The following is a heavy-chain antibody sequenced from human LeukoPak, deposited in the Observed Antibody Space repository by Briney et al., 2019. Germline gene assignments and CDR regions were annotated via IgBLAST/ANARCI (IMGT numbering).Heavy chain of an antibody. J-gene: IGHJ5*02. CDR3: ASGECSGTSCYWRGKWFDP. CDR1: GYTFTGYY. CDR2: INPNSGST. D-gene: IGHD2-2*01. Sequence: ASVKVSCKASGYTFTGYYMHRVRQAPGQGLEWMGWINPNSGSTNYAQKFQGRVTMTRDTSISTAYMELSRLRSDDTAVYYCASGECSGTSCYWRGKWFDPWGQGTLVTVSS. V-gene: IGHV1-2*02.